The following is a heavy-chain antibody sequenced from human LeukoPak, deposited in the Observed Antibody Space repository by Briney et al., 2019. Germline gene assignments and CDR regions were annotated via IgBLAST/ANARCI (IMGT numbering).Heavy chain of an antibody. V-gene: IGHV3-74*01. CDR2: MNSDGGSI. J-gene: IGHJ6*02. CDR1: GFTFSNYW. Sequence: PGGSLRLSCAASGFTFSNYWMHWVRQAPGKGLVWVARMNSDGGSITYVDSVKGRFTISRDNAKNTLFLQVNSLTAEDTAVYYCARVGPIVVVPAAEIYYYGMDVWGQGTTVTVSS. D-gene: IGHD2-2*01. CDR3: ARVGPIVVVPAAEIYYYGMDV.